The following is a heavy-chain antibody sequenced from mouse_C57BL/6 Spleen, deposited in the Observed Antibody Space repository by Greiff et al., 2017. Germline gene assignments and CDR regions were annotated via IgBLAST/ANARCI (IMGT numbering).Heavy chain of an antibody. CDR3: ARLFITTVVADY. J-gene: IGHJ2*01. CDR1: GYTFTSYW. Sequence: QVHVKQPGAELVKPGASVKLSCKASGYTFTSYWMHWVKQRPGQGLEWIGMIHPNSGSTNYNEKFKSKATLTVDKSSSTAYMQLSSLTSEDSAVYYCARLFITTVVADYWGQGTTLTVSS. CDR2: IHPNSGST. D-gene: IGHD1-1*01. V-gene: IGHV1-64*01.